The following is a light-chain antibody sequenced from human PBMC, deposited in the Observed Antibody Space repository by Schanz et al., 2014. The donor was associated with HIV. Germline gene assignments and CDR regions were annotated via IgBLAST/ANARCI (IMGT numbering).Light chain of an antibody. CDR1: QSVSSN. CDR3: QHHGNSPPFT. J-gene: IGKJ3*01. CDR2: AAS. V-gene: IGKV3-15*01. Sequence: VVMTQSPATLSVSLGERATLSCRASQSVSSNLAWYQQKPGQAPRLLIYAASTRATGIPARFTGSGSGTEFSLTISRLEPEDFAIYFCQHHGNSPPFTFGPGTKVEIK.